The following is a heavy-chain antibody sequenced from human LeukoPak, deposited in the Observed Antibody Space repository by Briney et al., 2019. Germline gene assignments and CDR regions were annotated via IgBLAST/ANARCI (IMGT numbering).Heavy chain of an antibody. V-gene: IGHV3-23*01. Sequence: GGSLRLSCAASGITFSTFAITWVRQAPGRGLECVSVISGAGDRTYYAETVRGRFTVSRDNSKNTLYLQMNNLRAEDTAVYYCAKGHSAYGTGFDFWGQGTLVTVSS. CDR1: GITFSTFA. CDR2: ISGAGDRT. D-gene: IGHD5-12*01. J-gene: IGHJ4*02. CDR3: AKGHSAYGTGFDF.